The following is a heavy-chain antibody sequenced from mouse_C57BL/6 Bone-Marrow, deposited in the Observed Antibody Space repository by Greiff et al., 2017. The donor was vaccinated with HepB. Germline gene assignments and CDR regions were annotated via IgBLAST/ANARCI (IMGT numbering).Heavy chain of an antibody. CDR2: IYPGGGYT. CDR3: ARDYGSSYCYYAMDY. Sequence: VQLQQSGAELVRPGTSVKMSCKASGYTFTNYWIGWAKQRPGHGLEWIGDIYPGGGYTKYNEKFKGKATLTADKSSSTAYMQFSSLTSEDSAIYYCARDYGSSYCYYAMDYWGQGTSVTVSS. D-gene: IGHD1-1*01. V-gene: IGHV1-63*01. CDR1: GYTFTNYW. J-gene: IGHJ4*01.